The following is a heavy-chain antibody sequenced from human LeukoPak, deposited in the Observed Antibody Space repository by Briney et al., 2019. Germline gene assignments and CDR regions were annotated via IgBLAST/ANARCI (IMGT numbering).Heavy chain of an antibody. CDR2: ISSSGSTI. CDR3: AKLSSGRDYFDY. D-gene: IGHD2/OR15-2a*01. V-gene: IGHV3-11*01. CDR1: GFTFSDYY. J-gene: IGHJ4*02. Sequence: PGGSLRLSCAASGFTFSDYYMSWIRQAPGKGLEWVSYISSSGSTIYYADSVKGRFTISRDSAKNSLYLQMSSLRAEDTAIYYCAKLSSGRDYFDYWGPGTLVTVSS.